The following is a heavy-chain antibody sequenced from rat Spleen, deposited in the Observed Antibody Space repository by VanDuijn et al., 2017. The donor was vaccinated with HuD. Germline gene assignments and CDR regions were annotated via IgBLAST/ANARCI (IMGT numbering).Heavy chain of an antibody. Sequence: EVQLVESGGGLVQPGRSMKLSCAASGFTFSNYYMAWVRQAPTKGLEWVASISTGGGNTYYGDSVKGRFTISRDNAKSTLYLQMNRLRSEDSATYYCTGGGIPWYLDFWGPGTMVTVSS. J-gene: IGHJ1*01. CDR3: TGGGIPWYLDF. CDR2: ISTGGGNT. CDR1: GFTFSNYY. D-gene: IGHD2-2*01. V-gene: IGHV5-25*01.